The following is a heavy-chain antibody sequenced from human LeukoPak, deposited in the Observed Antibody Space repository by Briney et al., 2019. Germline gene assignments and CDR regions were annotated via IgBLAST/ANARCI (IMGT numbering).Heavy chain of an antibody. V-gene: IGHV3-15*01. CDR1: GFYLSFTW. J-gene: IGHJ4*02. Sequence: KSGGSLRLSCAASGFYLSFTWMSWVRQAPGKGLELVGRIKSKSSGGTIDYAAPVRGRFTISRDDTENMVFLQMSSLKTEDTAVYYCTTESGYKTARQRGFDSWGQGILVTVSS. CDR2: IKSKSSGGTI. D-gene: IGHD5-12*01. CDR3: TTESGYKTARQRGFDS.